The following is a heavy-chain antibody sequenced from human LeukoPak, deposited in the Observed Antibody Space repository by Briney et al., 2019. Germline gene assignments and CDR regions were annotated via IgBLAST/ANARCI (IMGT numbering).Heavy chain of an antibody. V-gene: IGHV3-30-3*01. CDR3: AKDGRYDFWSGTGGFDF. CDR2: ISYDGSNK. Sequence: QSGRSLRLSCAASGFTFSSYAMHWVRQAPGKGLEWVAVISYDGSNKYYADSVKGRFTISRDNSKNTLYLQMNSLRAEDTAVYYCAKDGRYDFWSGTGGFDFWGQGTLVTVSS. D-gene: IGHD3-3*01. CDR1: GFTFSSYA. J-gene: IGHJ4*02.